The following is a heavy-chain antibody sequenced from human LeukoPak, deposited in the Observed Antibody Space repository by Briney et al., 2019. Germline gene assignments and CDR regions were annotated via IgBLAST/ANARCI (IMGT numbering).Heavy chain of an antibody. Sequence: PGGSLRLSCAASGFTFSSYGMHWVRQAPGKGLEWAAFIRYDGSNKYYADSVKGRFTISRDNSKTTLYLQMNSLRAEDTAVYYCAKQEYGGNPHHFDYWGQGTLVTVSS. J-gene: IGHJ4*02. CDR1: GFTFSSYG. D-gene: IGHD4-23*01. CDR3: AKQEYGGNPHHFDY. V-gene: IGHV3-30*02. CDR2: IRYDGSNK.